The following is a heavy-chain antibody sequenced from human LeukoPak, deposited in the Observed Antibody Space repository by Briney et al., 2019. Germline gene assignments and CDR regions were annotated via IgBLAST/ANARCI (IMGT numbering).Heavy chain of an antibody. V-gene: IGHV3-33*01. CDR3: ARDNQWLASHYFAY. CDR2: IWYDGSNK. D-gene: IGHD6-19*01. J-gene: IGHJ4*02. Sequence: PGGSLRLSCAASGFTFSSYGMHWVRQAPGKGLGWVAVIWYDGSNKYYADSVKGRFTISRDNSKNTLYLQMNSLRAEDTAVYYCARDNQWLASHYFAYCGQGTLVTVSS. CDR1: GFTFSSYG.